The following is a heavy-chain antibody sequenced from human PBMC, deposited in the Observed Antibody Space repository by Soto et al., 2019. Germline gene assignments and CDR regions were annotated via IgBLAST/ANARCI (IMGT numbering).Heavy chain of an antibody. CDR3: ARSLLTRIRGATIPYYSVMDV. CDR1: VGSGSSGGYS. D-gene: IGHD3-10*01. V-gene: IGHV4-30-2*01. Sequence: PLSPACAVHVGSGSSGGYSWGWILQPLGKGLERIGYLYHIGGTDYNPSFESRVTISLDRSQNQFSLKLESVSAADTAVYYCARSLLTRIRGATIPYYSVMDVWGQGTTVTVSS. CDR2: LYHIGGT. J-gene: IGHJ6*02.